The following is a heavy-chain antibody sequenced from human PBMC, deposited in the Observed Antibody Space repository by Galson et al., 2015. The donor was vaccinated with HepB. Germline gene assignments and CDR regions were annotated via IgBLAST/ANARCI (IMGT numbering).Heavy chain of an antibody. D-gene: IGHD3-10*01. CDR1: GFTFSDYA. Sequence: LRLSCAASGFTFSDYAMSWVRQAPGKGLEWVSAISGSGDNTYNADFVKGRFTIFRDTSKNTLYLQMNSLRAEDTALYYCAKALRPFTGSYFYYMDVWGKGTTVTVSS. CDR2: ISGSGDNT. J-gene: IGHJ6*03. CDR3: AKALRPFTGSYFYYMDV. V-gene: IGHV3-23*01.